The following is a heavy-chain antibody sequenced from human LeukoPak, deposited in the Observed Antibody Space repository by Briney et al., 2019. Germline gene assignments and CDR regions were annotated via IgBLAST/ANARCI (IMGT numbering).Heavy chain of an antibody. D-gene: IGHD6-13*01. CDR2: ISSSSSRTI. CDR3: ASSSSSWYWHFDL. J-gene: IGHJ2*01. Sequence: GGSLRLSCAASGFNFSAYSMNWVRQAPGKGLERVTYISSSSSRTIYYADSVKGRFTISRDNAKNSLYLQMNSLRAEDTAVYYCASSSSSWYWHFDLWGRGTLVTVSS. V-gene: IGHV3-48*04. CDR1: GFNFSAYS.